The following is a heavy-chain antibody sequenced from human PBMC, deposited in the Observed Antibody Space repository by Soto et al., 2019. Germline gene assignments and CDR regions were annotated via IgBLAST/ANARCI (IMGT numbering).Heavy chain of an antibody. CDR1: GGSISSYY. D-gene: IGHD2-2*01. J-gene: IGHJ5*02. V-gene: IGHV4-59*01. CDR2: IYYSGST. Sequence: LSLTCTVSGGSISSYYWSWIRQPPGKGLEWIGYIYYSGSTNYNPSLKSRVTISVDTSKNQFSLKLSSVTAADTAVYYCARGPRYCSSTSCLAAFNWFDPWGQGTLVTVSS. CDR3: ARGPRYCSSTSCLAAFNWFDP.